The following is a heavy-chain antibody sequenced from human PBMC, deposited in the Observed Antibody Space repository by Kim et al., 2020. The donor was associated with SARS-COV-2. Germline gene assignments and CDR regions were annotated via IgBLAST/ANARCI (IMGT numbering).Heavy chain of an antibody. CDR3: AREVTVTPDAFDI. CDR1: GFSFSTYE. D-gene: IGHD2-21*02. Sequence: GGSLRLSCAASGFSFSTYEMNWVRQAPGKGLEWVSYISGSGRGIHYADSVKGRFTISRDNAKKSLFLQMNSLRAEDTAVYYCAREVTVTPDAFDIWGQGTLVTVSS. V-gene: IGHV3-48*03. CDR2: ISGSGRGI. J-gene: IGHJ3*02.